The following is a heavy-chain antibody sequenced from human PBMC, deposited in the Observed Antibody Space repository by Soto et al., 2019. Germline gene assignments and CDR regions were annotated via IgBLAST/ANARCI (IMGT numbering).Heavy chain of an antibody. CDR2: ISYDGSNK. V-gene: IGHV3-30-3*01. D-gene: IGHD6-19*01. CDR1: GFTFSSYA. J-gene: IGHJ4*02. CDR3: ARSHIAVAGFDY. Sequence: GGSLRLSCAASGFTFSSYAMHWVRQAPGKGLEWVSVISYDGSNKYYADSVKGRFTISRDNSKNTLYLQMNSLRAEDTAVYYCARSHIAVAGFDYWGQGTLVTVSS.